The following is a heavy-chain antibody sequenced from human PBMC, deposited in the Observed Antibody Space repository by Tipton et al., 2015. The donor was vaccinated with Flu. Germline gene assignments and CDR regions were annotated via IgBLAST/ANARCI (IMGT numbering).Heavy chain of an antibody. CDR1: GGSISSYY. CDR2: IYTSGST. Sequence: TLSLTCTVSGGSISSYYWSWIRQPAGKGLEWIGRIYTSGSTNYNPSLKSRVTMSVDTSKNQFSLKLSSVTAADTAVYYCARDAAPTIFGVVSYYYYMDVWGKGTTVTVSS. D-gene: IGHD3-3*01. J-gene: IGHJ6*03. CDR3: ARDAAPTIFGVVSYYYYMDV. V-gene: IGHV4-4*07.